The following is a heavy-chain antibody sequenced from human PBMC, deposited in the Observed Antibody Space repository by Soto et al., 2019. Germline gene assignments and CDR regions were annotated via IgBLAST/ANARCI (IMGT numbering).Heavy chain of an antibody. D-gene: IGHD3-22*01. CDR1: GFTFSAYY. Sequence: GGSLRLSCAASGFTFSAYYMTWLRQAPGKGLEWVSYISTSSSYTDYAAPVKGRFTISRDDSKNTLYLQMNSLKTEDTAVYYCTTDPVTMIVVVPSSGWGQGTLVTVSS. CDR3: TTDPVTMIVVVPSSG. CDR2: ISTSSSYT. V-gene: IGHV3-11*05. J-gene: IGHJ4*02.